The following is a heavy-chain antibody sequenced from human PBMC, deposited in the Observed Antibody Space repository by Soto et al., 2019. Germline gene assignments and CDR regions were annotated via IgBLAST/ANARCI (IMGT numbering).Heavy chain of an antibody. CDR3: ARGLRGRWYYDSSGYPETYFDY. D-gene: IGHD3-22*01. V-gene: IGHV4-61*01. J-gene: IGHJ4*02. CDR1: GGSVSSGSYY. Sequence: SETLSLTCTVSGGSVSSGSYYWSWIRQPPGKGLEWIGYIYYSGSTNYNPSLKSRVTISVDTSKNQFSLKLSSVTAADTAVYYCARGLRGRWYYDSSGYPETYFDYWGQGTRVTVSS. CDR2: IYYSGST.